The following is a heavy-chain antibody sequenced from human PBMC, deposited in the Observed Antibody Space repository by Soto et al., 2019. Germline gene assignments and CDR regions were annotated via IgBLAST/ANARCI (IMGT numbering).Heavy chain of an antibody. J-gene: IGHJ3*02. D-gene: IGHD1-26*01. Sequence: GSLKISGEGSGYSFTSYGIGWARQMPGKGLEWMGIIYPGDSDTRYSPSFQGQVTISADKSISTAYLQWSSLKASDTAMYYCARPLHSGSYWGGAFDIWGQGTMVTVSS. CDR3: ARPLHSGSYWGGAFDI. CDR2: IYPGDSDT. CDR1: GYSFTSYG. V-gene: IGHV5-51*01.